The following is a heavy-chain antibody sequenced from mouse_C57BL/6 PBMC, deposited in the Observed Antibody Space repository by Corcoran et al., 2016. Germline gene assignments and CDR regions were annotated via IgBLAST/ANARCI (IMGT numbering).Heavy chain of an antibody. D-gene: IGHD1-1*01. CDR2: INTYSGVP. CDR1: GYTFTTYG. Sequence: QIQLVQTGPQLKKPGETVKISCKASGYTFTTYGMSWVKQAPGKGLQWMGWINTYSGVPTYADDFKGRFAFSLETSASTAYLQINNLKNEDTATYFCARERDYYGSSPDRSAYWGQGTLVTVSA. J-gene: IGHJ3*01. V-gene: IGHV9-3*01. CDR3: ARERDYYGSSPDRSAY.